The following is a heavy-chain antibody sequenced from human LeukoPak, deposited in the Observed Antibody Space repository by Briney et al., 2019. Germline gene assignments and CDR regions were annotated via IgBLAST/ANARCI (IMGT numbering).Heavy chain of an antibody. CDR2: IYTSGST. J-gene: IGHJ4*02. V-gene: IGHV4-4*07. Sequence: PSETLSLTCTVSGGSISSYYWSWIRQPAGKGLEWIGRIYTSGSTNYNPSLKSRVTMSVDTSKNQFSLKLSSVTAADTAVYYCARVVAAAGRYYFDYWGQGTLATVSS. CDR3: ARVVAAAGRYYFDY. D-gene: IGHD6-13*01. CDR1: GGSISSYY.